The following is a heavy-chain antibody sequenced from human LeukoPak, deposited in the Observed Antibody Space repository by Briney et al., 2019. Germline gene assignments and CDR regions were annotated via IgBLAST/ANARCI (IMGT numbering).Heavy chain of an antibody. V-gene: IGHV3-30*04. J-gene: IGHJ4*02. CDR3: AKNYSSSLFDY. CDR1: GFTFSSYA. Sequence: PGGSLRLSCAASGFTFSSYAMHWVRQAPGKGLEWVAVISYDGSNKYYADSVKGRFTISRDNSKNTLYLQMNSLRAEDTAVYYCAKNYSSSLFDYWGQGTLVTVSS. CDR2: ISYDGSNK. D-gene: IGHD6-13*01.